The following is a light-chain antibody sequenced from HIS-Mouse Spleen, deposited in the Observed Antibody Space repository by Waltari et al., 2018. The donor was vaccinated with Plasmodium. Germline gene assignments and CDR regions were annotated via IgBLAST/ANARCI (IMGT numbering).Light chain of an antibody. J-gene: IGLJ2*01. CDR1: SSNIGNNY. CDR2: ENK. CDR3: GTWDSSLSAGVV. V-gene: IGLV1-51*01. Sequence: QSVLTQPPSVSAAPGQKVTISCSGSSSNIGNNYVSWYQQRPGTAPKLLIYENKKRPSGIPDRFSGSKSGTSATLGITGLQTGDEADYYCGTWDSSLSAGVVFGGGTKLTVL.